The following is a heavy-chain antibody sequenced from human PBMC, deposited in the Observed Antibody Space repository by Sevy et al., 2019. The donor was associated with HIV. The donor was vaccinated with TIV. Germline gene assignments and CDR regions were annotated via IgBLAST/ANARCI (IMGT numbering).Heavy chain of an antibody. V-gene: IGHV3-21*01. D-gene: IGHD2-2*01. CDR1: GFTFSSYT. Sequence: GGSLRLSCAASGFTFSSYTMNWVRQAPGKGLEWVSSISSSSTHIYYADSLKGRFTISRDNAKNSVYLQMNSLRAEDTAVYYCARDGGCTSTSCLLYFDYWGQGTLVTVSS. CDR3: ARDGGCTSTSCLLYFDY. CDR2: ISSSSTHI. J-gene: IGHJ4*02.